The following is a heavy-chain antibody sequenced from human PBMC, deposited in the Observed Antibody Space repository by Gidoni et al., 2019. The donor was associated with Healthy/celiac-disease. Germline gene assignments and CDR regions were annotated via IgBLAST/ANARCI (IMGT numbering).Heavy chain of an antibody. CDR2: IYWNDDK. CDR1: GFSLSTSGVG. CDR3: AHTAYYDFWSGYSDAFDI. J-gene: IGHJ3*02. Sequence: QITLKESGPTLVKPTQTLTLTCTFSGFSLSTSGVGVGWIRQPPGKALEWLALIYWNDDKRYSPSLKSRLTITKDTSKNQVVLTMTNMDPVDTATYYCAHTAYYDFWSGYSDAFDIWGQGTMVTVSS. D-gene: IGHD3-3*01. V-gene: IGHV2-5*01.